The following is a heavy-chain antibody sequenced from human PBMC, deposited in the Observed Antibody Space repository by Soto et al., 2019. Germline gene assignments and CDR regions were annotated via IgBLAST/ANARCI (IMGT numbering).Heavy chain of an antibody. D-gene: IGHD3-22*01. CDR3: VKDRDSNSWPSRDV. V-gene: IGHV1-18*01. J-gene: IGHJ6*02. CDR1: GYTFIRNG. Sequence: ASVKVSCKTSGYTFIRNGISWVRQAPGQGLEWMGWISPNSGNTKYAQKLQGRALMTTDTSTSTAYMELRSLRSDDTAVYYCVKDRDSNSWPSRDVWGPGTTVNVSS. CDR2: ISPNSGNT.